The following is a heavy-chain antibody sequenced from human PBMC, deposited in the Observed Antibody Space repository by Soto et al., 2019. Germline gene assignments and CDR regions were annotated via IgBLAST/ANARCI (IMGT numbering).Heavy chain of an antibody. V-gene: IGHV1-3*01. D-gene: IGHD6-13*01. Sequence: QVQLVQSGAEVKKPGASVKVSCKASGYTFTSYAMHWVRQAPGQRLEWMGWINAGNGNTKYSQKFQGRVTITRDTSASTAYMELSSLRSEDTAVYYCARGFSSSWPFDYWGQGTLVTVSS. J-gene: IGHJ4*02. CDR2: INAGNGNT. CDR3: ARGFSSSWPFDY. CDR1: GYTFTSYA.